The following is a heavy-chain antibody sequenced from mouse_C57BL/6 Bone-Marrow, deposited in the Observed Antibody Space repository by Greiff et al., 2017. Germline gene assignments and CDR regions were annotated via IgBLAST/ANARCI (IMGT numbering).Heavy chain of an antibody. Sequence: VQLVESGAELVKPGASVKISCKASGYAFSSYWMNWVKQRPGKGLEWLGQIYPGDGDTNYNGKFKGKATLTADKSSSTAYMRLSSLTSADSAVYFCARQESMRLRCAVDYWGQGASVTVSS. D-gene: IGHD2-10*02. V-gene: IGHV1-80*01. CDR3: ARQESMRLRCAVDY. CDR1: GYAFSSYW. J-gene: IGHJ4*01. CDR2: IYPGDGDT.